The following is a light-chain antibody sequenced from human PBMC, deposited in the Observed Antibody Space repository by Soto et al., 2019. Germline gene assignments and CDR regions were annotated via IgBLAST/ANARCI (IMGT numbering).Light chain of an antibody. CDR1: QSTSTY. V-gene: IGKV1-39*01. Sequence: DIQMTQSPSSLSASVGDGVTITCRASQSTSTYLNWYQQKPGTAPKLLIYGASNLQSGVPSRFSASGSGTDFTLTISSLQPEDFATYYCQQSYKSPWTFGQGTQVEIK. J-gene: IGKJ1*01. CDR2: GAS. CDR3: QQSYKSPWT.